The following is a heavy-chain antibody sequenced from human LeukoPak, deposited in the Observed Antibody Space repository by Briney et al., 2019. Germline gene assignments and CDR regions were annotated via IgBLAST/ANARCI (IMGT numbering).Heavy chain of an antibody. D-gene: IGHD6-13*01. CDR1: GGSFSGYY. Sequence: PSETLSLTCAVYGGSFSGYYWSWIRQPPGKGLEWIGEINHSGSTNYNPSLKSRVTTSVDTSKNHFSLKLSSVTAADTAVYYCARLTISFTSSWRKFDYWGQGTPVTVSS. J-gene: IGHJ4*02. V-gene: IGHV4-34*01. CDR3: ARLTISFTSSWRKFDY. CDR2: INHSGST.